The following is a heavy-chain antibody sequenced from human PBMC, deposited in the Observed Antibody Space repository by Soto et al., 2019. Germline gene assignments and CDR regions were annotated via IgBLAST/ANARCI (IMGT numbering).Heavy chain of an antibody. CDR1: GYTFTTFG. CDR2: ISTYSINT. CDR3: ARHSNLDY. V-gene: IGHV1-18*01. Sequence: GSSVKVSCKTSGYTFTTFGISWVRQTPGQGLEWMGWISTYSINTNYAQKLQDRVTMTTDTSTNTAYMELRSLRSDDTAVYYCARHSNLDYWGQGTLVTVSS. D-gene: IGHD4-4*01. J-gene: IGHJ4*02.